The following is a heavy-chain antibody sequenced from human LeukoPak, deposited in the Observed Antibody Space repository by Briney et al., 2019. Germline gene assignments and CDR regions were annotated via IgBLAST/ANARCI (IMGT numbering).Heavy chain of an antibody. J-gene: IGHJ4*02. CDR2: INHSGST. CDR3: ARDRRGGDSYYFDY. D-gene: IGHD2-21*02. Sequence: SETLSLTCAVYGGSFSGYYWSWIRQPPGKGLEWIGEINHSGSTYYNPSLKSRVTISVDTSKNQFSLKLSSVTAADTAVYYCARDRRGGDSYYFDYWGQGTLVTVSS. V-gene: IGHV4-34*09. CDR1: GGSFSGYY.